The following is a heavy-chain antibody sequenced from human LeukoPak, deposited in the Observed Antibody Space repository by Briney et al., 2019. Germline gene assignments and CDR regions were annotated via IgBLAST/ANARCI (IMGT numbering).Heavy chain of an antibody. D-gene: IGHD1-26*01. CDR1: GGSFSGYY. V-gene: IGHV4-34*07. J-gene: IGHJ6*02. Sequence: PSETLSLTCAVYGGSFSGYYWSWLRQPPGQGLEWFGEINHSGSTNYNKYPKSRVTITVDTSKNQFSLRRSSGTAADTAVYYGTGSGGELRRYYGMDVWGQGTTVTVSS. CDR2: INHSGST. CDR3: TGSGGELRRYYGMDV.